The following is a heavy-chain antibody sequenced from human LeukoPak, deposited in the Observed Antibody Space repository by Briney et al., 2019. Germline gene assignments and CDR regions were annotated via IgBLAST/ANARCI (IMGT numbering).Heavy chain of an antibody. V-gene: IGHV3-30-3*01. CDR1: GFTFSSYA. J-gene: IGHJ4*02. CDR3: ARVGYYYDSSGYYYFDY. D-gene: IGHD3-22*01. CDR2: ISYDGSNK. Sequence: GGSLRLSCAASGFTFSSYAMHWVRQAPGKGLEWVAVISYDGSNKYYADSVKGRFTISRDNSKNTLYLQMNGLRAEDTAVYYCARVGYYYDSSGYYYFDYWGQGTLVTVSS.